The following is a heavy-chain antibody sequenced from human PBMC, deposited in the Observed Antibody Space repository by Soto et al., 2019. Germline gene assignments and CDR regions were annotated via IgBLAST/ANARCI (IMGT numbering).Heavy chain of an antibody. D-gene: IGHD6-19*01. CDR3: ARSYSSGSDFDY. CDR1: GGTFNSYA. Sequence: QVQLVQSGAEVKKPGSSVKVSCKASGGTFNSYAISWVRQAPGQGLEWMGGIIPIFGTANYAQKFQGRVTITADESTSTAYMELSSLRSEDTAVYHCARSYSSGSDFDYWGQGTLVTVSS. V-gene: IGHV1-69*12. J-gene: IGHJ4*02. CDR2: IIPIFGTA.